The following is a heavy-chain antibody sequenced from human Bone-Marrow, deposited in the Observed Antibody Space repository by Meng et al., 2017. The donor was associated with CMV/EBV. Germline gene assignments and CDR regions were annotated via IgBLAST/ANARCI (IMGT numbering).Heavy chain of an antibody. CDR1: GFTFSSYS. Sequence: GESLKISCAASGFTFSSYSMNWVRQAPGKGLEWVSSISSSSSYIYYADSVKGRFTISRDNAKNSLYLQMNSLRAEDTAVYYCAREANYYDTPYGMDVWGKGPTVTVSS. CDR3: AREANYYDTPYGMDV. V-gene: IGHV3-21*01. D-gene: IGHD3-22*01. J-gene: IGHJ6*04. CDR2: ISSSSSYI.